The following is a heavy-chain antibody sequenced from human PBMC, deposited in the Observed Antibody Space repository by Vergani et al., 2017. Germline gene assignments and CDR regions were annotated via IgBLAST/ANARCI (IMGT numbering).Heavy chain of an antibody. J-gene: IGHJ5*02. D-gene: IGHD2-2*02. V-gene: IGHV5-51*03. CDR1: GYTFTSYW. Sequence: EVQLVQSGAEVKKPGESLKISCKGSGYTFTSYWIGWVRQMPGKGLEWMGIIYPGDSDTRYSPSFQGQVTISADKSISTAYLQWSSLKASDTAMYYCALLYCSSTSCYNGWFDPWGQGTLVTVSS. CDR2: IYPGDSDT. CDR3: ALLYCSSTSCYNGWFDP.